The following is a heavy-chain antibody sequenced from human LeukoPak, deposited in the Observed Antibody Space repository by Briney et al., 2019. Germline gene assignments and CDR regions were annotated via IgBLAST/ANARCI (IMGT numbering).Heavy chain of an antibody. CDR2: ISSSSSYI. CDR1: GFTFSSYS. J-gene: IGHJ6*02. V-gene: IGHV3-21*06. D-gene: IGHD2-2*01. CDR3: ARVGLVPAAPYYYYGMDV. Sequence: GGSLRLSCAASGFTFSSYSMNWVRQAPGKGLEWVSSISSSSSYIYYADSVKGRFTVSRDNAKNSLYLQMNSLRAEDTAVYYCARVGLVPAAPYYYYGMDVWGQGTTVTVSS.